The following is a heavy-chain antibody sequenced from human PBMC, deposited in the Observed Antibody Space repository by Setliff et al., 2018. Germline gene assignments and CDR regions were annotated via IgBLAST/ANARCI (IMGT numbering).Heavy chain of an antibody. V-gene: IGHV1-46*01. J-gene: IGHJ6*03. CDR2: IYPSGGSI. Sequence: ASVKVSCKASGYTFTSYYMHWVRQAPGQGLEWMGIIYPSGGSISYAQKFQGRVTMTRDTSTSTVYVELSSLRSEDTAVYYCVREGVERRASTDYRYYMDVWGKGTTVTVSS. CDR1: GYTFTSYY. CDR3: VREGVERRASTDYRYYMDV. D-gene: IGHD1-1*01.